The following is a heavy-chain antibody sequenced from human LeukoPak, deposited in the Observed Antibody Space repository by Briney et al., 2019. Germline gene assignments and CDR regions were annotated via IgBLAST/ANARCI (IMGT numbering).Heavy chain of an antibody. J-gene: IGHJ4*02. V-gene: IGHV4-59*01. Sequence: TSETLSLTCTVSGGSISSYYWSWIRQPPGKGLEWIGYIYYSGSTNYNPSLKSRVTISVDTSKNQFSLKLSSVTAADTAVYYCARYAVPGSPFWDYWGQGTLVTVSS. CDR1: GGSISSYY. CDR2: IYYSGST. D-gene: IGHD6-19*01. CDR3: ARYAVPGSPFWDY.